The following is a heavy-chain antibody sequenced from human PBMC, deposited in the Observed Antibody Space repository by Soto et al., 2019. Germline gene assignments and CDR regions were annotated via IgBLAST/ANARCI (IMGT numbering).Heavy chain of an antibody. CDR2: IFWDDDK. Sequence: QITLKESGPTLVKPTQTLTLTCTLSGFSLSTNGAGVGWIRQPPGKALEWLALIFWDDDKRYSPSLKSRLTITKDTSKNQVVLTMTHMDPVDTGTYYCAHRLRQRLADNWFDPWGQGTLVAVCS. D-gene: IGHD3-9*01. CDR3: AHRLRQRLADNWFDP. V-gene: IGHV2-5*02. J-gene: IGHJ5*02. CDR1: GFSLSTNGAG.